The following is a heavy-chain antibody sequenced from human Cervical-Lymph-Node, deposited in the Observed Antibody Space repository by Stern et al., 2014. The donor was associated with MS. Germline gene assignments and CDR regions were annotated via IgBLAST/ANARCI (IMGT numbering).Heavy chain of an antibody. D-gene: IGHD3-3*01. V-gene: IGHV1-2*06. J-gene: IGHJ4*02. CDR1: GYTFTDYY. Sequence: QVQLVQSGAEVKEPGASVKVSCRTSGYTFTDYYIHWVRQAPGQGLEWMGQINPSSGVASSARKFQCRVTIPIDTSSSTSYMEVSSLSSDDTAVYYGARGGSVTIFGVPGTGEDWGQGTLVTVSS. CDR2: INPSSGVA. CDR3: ARGGSVTIFGVPGTGED.